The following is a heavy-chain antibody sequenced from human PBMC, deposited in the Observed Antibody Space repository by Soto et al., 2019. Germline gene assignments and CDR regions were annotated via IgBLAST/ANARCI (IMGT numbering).Heavy chain of an antibody. CDR1: GDSVSSNSAA. J-gene: IGHJ3*02. D-gene: IGHD5-18*01. CDR2: TYYRSKWYN. V-gene: IGHV6-1*01. CDR3: ARDRRYSYGHGHAFDI. Sequence: PSQTLSLTCAISGDSVSSNSAAWNWIRQSPSRGLEWLGRTYYRSKWYNDYAVSVKSRITINPDTSKNQFSLQLNSVTPEDTAVYYCARDRRYSYGHGHAFDIWGQGTMVTVSS.